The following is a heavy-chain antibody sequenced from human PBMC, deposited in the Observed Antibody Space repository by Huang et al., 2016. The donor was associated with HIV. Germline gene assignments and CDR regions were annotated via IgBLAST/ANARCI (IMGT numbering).Heavy chain of an antibody. Sequence: QITLKESGPTLVKPTQTLTLACPFSGFSLNTSGVGVAWIRQPPGKALEWLALIYWDDDKRYRPSLKRRLTISKDPSNNQVVLTMTNMDPVDTASYFCAHIGDIFAAYSPEYFDYWGQGALVTVSS. CDR1: GFSLNTSGVG. V-gene: IGHV2-5*02. CDR3: AHIGDIFAAYSPEYFDY. J-gene: IGHJ4*02. D-gene: IGHD2-15*01. CDR2: IYWDDDK.